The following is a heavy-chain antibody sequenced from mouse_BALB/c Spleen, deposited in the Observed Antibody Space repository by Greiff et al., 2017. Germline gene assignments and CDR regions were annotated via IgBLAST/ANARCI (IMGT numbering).Heavy chain of an antibody. Sequence: QVQLQQSGPELVKPGASVRISCKASGYTFTSYYIHWVKQRPGQGLEWIGWIYPGNVNTKYNEKFKGKATLTADKSSSTAYMQLSSLTSEDSAVYFCAKTGYYDYDEDFDYWGQGTTLTVSS. V-gene: IGHV1S56*01. J-gene: IGHJ2*01. CDR1: GYTFTSYY. D-gene: IGHD2-4*01. CDR3: AKTGYYDYDEDFDY. CDR2: IYPGNVNT.